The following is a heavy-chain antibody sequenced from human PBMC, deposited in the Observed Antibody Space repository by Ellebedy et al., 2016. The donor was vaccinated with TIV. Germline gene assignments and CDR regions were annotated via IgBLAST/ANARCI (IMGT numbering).Heavy chain of an antibody. CDR3: AKGRANNQNYSVMDV. CDR1: GFTFSSYG. J-gene: IGHJ6*02. V-gene: IGHV3-30*02. CDR2: IRYDGSNK. D-gene: IGHD1-14*01. Sequence: GGSLRLSCAASGFTFSSYGMHWVRQAPGKGLEWVAFIRYDGSNKYYADSVKGRFTISRDNSKNTLYVQINSLRAEDTAVYYCAKGRANNQNYSVMDVWGQGTTVTVSS.